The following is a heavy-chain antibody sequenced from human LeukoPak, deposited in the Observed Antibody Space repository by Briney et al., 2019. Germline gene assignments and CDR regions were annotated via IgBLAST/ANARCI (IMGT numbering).Heavy chain of an antibody. CDR3: AKDLSYTSGASDH. Sequence: GGSLRLSCAASGFTFSAFAMTWVRQAPGKGLEWVTTITDDGYNTYPADSVKGRITFSRDNSKNTLSLQLRSLRAEDTAVYYCAKDLSYTSGASDHWGQGTLVTVSS. CDR1: GFTFSAFA. V-gene: IGHV3-23*01. D-gene: IGHD6-19*01. CDR2: ITDDGYNT. J-gene: IGHJ4*02.